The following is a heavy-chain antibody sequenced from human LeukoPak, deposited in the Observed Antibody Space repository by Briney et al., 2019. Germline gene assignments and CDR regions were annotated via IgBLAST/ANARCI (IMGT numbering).Heavy chain of an antibody. CDR3: ARGMPIVPAAKGRRFDY. V-gene: IGHV1-8*01. J-gene: IGHJ4*02. CDR1: GYTFTSYD. CDR2: MNPNSGNT. D-gene: IGHD2-2*01. Sequence: GASVKVSCKASGYTFTSYDINWVRQSTGQGLEWMGWMNPNSGNTGYAQKFQGRVTITRNTSISTAYMELSSLRSEDTAVYYCARGMPIVPAAKGRRFDYWGQGTLVTVSS.